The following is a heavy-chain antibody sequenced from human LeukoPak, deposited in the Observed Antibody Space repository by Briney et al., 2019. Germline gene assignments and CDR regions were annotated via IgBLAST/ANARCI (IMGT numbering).Heavy chain of an antibody. CDR3: ASDLMKMTTVTTGDY. V-gene: IGHV4-34*01. CDR1: GGSFSGYY. D-gene: IGHD4-17*01. Sequence: PSETLSLTCAVYGGSFSGYYWSWIRQPPGKGLEWIGEINHSGSTNYNPSLKSRVTISVDTSKNQFSLKLSSVTAADTAVYYCASDLMKMTTVTTGDYWGQGTLDTVSS. CDR2: INHSGST. J-gene: IGHJ4*02.